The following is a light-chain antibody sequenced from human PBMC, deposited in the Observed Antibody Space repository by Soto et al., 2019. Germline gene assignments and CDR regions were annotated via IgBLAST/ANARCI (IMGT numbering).Light chain of an antibody. CDR3: QQSYNTPWT. J-gene: IGKJ1*01. Sequence: DVQMTQSPSSLSASVGDSLTLTCRASQTVTSYLNWYQQKPGKAPKLLIYAASTLQSGVPSRFSGRGSGTEFTLTISSLQPEDCATYYCQQSYNTPWTFGQGTKVDIK. CDR2: AAS. V-gene: IGKV1-39*01. CDR1: QTVTSY.